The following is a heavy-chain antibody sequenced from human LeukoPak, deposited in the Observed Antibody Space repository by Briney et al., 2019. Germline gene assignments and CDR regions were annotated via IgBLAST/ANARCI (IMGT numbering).Heavy chain of an antibody. V-gene: IGHV3-21*04. D-gene: IGHD1-1*01. CDR2: ISSSSSYI. J-gene: IGHJ3*02. CDR3: ATERGDNWNDYDAFDI. CDR1: GFTFSSYS. Sequence: GGSLRLSCAASGFTFSSYSMNWVRQAPGKGLEWVSSISSSSSYIHYADSVKGQFTISRDNAKNSLYLQMNSLRSEDTAVYYCATERGDNWNDYDAFDIWGQGTMVTVSS.